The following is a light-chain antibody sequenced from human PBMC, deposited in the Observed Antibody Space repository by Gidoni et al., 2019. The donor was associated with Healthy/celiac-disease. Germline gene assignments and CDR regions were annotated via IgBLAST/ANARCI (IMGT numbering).Light chain of an antibody. Sequence: QSVLTQPPSASGTPGQRVTISCSGSSSNIGSNYVYWYQQLPGTAPKLLPYRNNQRPSGVPDRFSGSKSGTSASLAISGLRSEDEADYYCAAWDDSLSGPVFGGGTKLTVL. CDR3: AAWDDSLSGPV. CDR1: SSNIGSNY. CDR2: RNN. V-gene: IGLV1-47*01. J-gene: IGLJ3*02.